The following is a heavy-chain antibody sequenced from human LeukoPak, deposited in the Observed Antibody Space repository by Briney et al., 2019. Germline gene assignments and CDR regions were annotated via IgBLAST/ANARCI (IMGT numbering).Heavy chain of an antibody. CDR1: GFTFSSYW. Sequence: GGSLRLSCVASGFTFSSYWMAWVRQAPGXGLEWVANTNQDGSEKNYVDSVKGRLTISRDNAKNSLCLQMNSLRAEDTAVYYCARDRGYSTFDMWGQGTMVTVSS. CDR2: TNQDGSEK. V-gene: IGHV3-7*05. J-gene: IGHJ3*02. CDR3: ARDRGYSTFDM. D-gene: IGHD5-18*01.